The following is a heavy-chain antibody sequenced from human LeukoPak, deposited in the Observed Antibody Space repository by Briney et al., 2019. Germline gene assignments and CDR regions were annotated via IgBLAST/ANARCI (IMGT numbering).Heavy chain of an antibody. V-gene: IGHV1-69*06. CDR1: GGTFSSYA. CDR3: ASRASEGPPLYFDY. Sequence: SVKVSCKASGGTFSSYAISWVRQAPGQGLEWMGGIIPIFGTANYAQKFQGRVTITADKSTSTAYMELSSLRSEDTAVYYCASRASEGPPLYFDYWGQGTLVTVSS. CDR2: IIPIFGTA. D-gene: IGHD3-10*01. J-gene: IGHJ4*02.